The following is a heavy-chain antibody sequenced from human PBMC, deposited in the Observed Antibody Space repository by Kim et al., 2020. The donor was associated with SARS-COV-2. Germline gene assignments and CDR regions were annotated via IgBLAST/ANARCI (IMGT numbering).Heavy chain of an antibody. V-gene: IGHV3-33*01. CDR3: ARDEVDTTFDY. CDR2: IWYDGSNK. J-gene: IGHJ4*02. D-gene: IGHD2-15*01. CDR1: GFTFSSYG. Sequence: GGSLRLSCAASGFTFSSYGMHWVRQAPGKGLEWVAVIWYDGSNKYYADSVKGRFTISRDNSKNTLYLQMNSLRAEDTALYYCARDEVDTTFDYWGQGTLVTVSS.